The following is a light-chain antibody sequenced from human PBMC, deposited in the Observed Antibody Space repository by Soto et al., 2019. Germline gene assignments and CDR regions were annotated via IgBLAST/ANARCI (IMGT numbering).Light chain of an antibody. Sequence: DIQMTQYPSSLSASVGYRVTITCRASQSISSYLNWYQQKPGKAPKLLIYAASSLQSGVPSRFSGSGSGTDFTLTISSLQPEDFATYYCQQSYSTPPTFGQGTKVDI. V-gene: IGKV1-39*01. CDR1: QSISSY. J-gene: IGKJ1*01. CDR3: QQSYSTPPT. CDR2: AAS.